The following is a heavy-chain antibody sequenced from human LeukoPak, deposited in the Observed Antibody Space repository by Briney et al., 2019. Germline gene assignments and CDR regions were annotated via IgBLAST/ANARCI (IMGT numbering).Heavy chain of an antibody. Sequence: SETLSLTCTVSGGSISSHYWSWIRQPPGKGLEWIGYIYYSGSTNYNPSLKSRVTISVDTSKNQFSLKLSSVTAADTAVYYCASLDVGPAGHYFDYWGQGTLVTVSS. CDR2: IYYSGST. D-gene: IGHD2-15*01. CDR3: ASLDVGPAGHYFDY. CDR1: GGSISSHY. J-gene: IGHJ4*02. V-gene: IGHV4-59*11.